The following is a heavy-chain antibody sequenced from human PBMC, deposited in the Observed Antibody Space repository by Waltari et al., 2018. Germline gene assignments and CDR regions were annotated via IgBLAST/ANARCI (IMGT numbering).Heavy chain of an antibody. J-gene: IGHJ5*02. Sequence: EVQLVESGGGLVKPGGSLRLSGAASGFTFSSYSMNWVRQAPGKGLEWVSSISSSSSHIYYADSVKGRFTISRDNARNSLYLQMNSLRADDTAMYYCVRGFGSDPWGQGTLVTVSS. CDR1: GFTFSSYS. CDR3: VRGFGSDP. CDR2: ISSSSSHI. D-gene: IGHD3-10*01. V-gene: IGHV3-21*02.